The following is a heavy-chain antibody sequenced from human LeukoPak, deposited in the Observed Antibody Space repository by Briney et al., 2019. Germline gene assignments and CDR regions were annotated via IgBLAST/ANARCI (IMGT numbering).Heavy chain of an antibody. V-gene: IGHV3-23*01. J-gene: IGHJ3*02. CDR1: GFTFSSYG. Sequence: HPGGSLRLSCAASGFTFSSYGMSWVRQAPGKGVEWVSGISGSGGSKYYADSVKGRFTISRDNYKNKVSLKMNRLRAEDTAVYYCARGSVPVVAMNAFHICGQGTMVTVSS. CDR2: ISGSGGSK. D-gene: IGHD2-8*02. CDR3: ARGSVPVVAMNAFHI.